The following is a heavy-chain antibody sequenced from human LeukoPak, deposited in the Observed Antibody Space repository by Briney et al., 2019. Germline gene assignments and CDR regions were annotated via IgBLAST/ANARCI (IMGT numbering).Heavy chain of an antibody. CDR3: ARDKSGNSGWYSYFDY. CDR2: INPHSGGT. Sequence: ASVKVSCKASGYTFTGYYIHWVRQAPGRGLEWMGWINPHSGGTKYAQKFQGGVPMTRDTSITTAYMELSSLRSDDTAVYYCARDKSGNSGWYSYFDYWGQGTLVTVSS. D-gene: IGHD6-19*01. J-gene: IGHJ4*02. CDR1: GYTFTGYY. V-gene: IGHV1-2*02.